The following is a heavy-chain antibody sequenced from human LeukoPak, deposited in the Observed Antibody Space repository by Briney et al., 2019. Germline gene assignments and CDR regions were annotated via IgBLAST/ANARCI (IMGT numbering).Heavy chain of an antibody. Sequence: GGSLRLSCAASGFTSSDYYMSWIRQAPGKGLEWVSYISSSSSYTNYADSVKGRFTISRDNAKNSLYPQMNSLRAEDTAVYYCARGDSLTTAVDYWGQGTLVTVSS. J-gene: IGHJ4*02. CDR2: ISSSSSYT. CDR3: ARGDSLTTAVDY. CDR1: GFTSSDYY. D-gene: IGHD4/OR15-4a*01. V-gene: IGHV3-11*06.